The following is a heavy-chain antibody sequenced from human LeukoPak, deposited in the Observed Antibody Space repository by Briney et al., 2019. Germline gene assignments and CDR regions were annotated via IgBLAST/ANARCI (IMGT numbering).Heavy chain of an antibody. CDR1: GYTFTSYA. CDR2: INAGNGNT. Sequence: ASVKVSCKASGYTFTSYAMHWVRQAPGQRLEWMGWINAGNGNTKYSQKFQGRVTITRDTSASTAYMELSSLRSEGTAVYYCARDKYSGYAARGGFDYWGQGTLVTVSS. V-gene: IGHV1-3*01. D-gene: IGHD5-12*01. J-gene: IGHJ4*02. CDR3: ARDKYSGYAARGGFDY.